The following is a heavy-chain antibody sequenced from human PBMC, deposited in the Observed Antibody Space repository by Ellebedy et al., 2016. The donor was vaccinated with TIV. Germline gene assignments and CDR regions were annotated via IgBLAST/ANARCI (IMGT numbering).Heavy chain of an antibody. V-gene: IGHV4-34*01. CDR1: GGSFSGYY. CDR3: ARMTPPSTRWFDP. CDR2: INHSGST. D-gene: IGHD1-26*01. J-gene: IGHJ5*02. Sequence: MPSETLSLTCAVYGGSFSGYYWSWIRQPPGKGLEWIGEINHSGSTNYNPSLKSRVTISVDTSKNQFSLKLSSVTAADTAVYYCARMTPPSTRWFDPWGQGTLVTVSS.